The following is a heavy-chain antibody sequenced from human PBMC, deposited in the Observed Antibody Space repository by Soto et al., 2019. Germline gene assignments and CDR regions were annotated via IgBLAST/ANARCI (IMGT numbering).Heavy chain of an antibody. CDR1: GFTFSDYY. V-gene: IGHV3-72*01. J-gene: IGHJ4*02. CDR3: ARGNHAFDY. Sequence: EVQLVESGGGLVQPGGSLRLSCAASGFTFSDYYMDWVRQAPGKRLEWLGRIRSKRNGYTTEYAASVRGRFTVSRDDLKNSVSLQMSSLKIEDTAVYYCARGNHAFDYWGQGTLVTVSS. CDR2: IRSKRNGYTT.